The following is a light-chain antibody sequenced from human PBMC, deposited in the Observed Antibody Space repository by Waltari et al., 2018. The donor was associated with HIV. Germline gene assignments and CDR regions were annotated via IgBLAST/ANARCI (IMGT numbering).Light chain of an antibody. Sequence: QSALTQPASVSGSHGQSITIPCPGTTSDVGGYNYVSWYQQHPGKAPKLVIFDVSNRPSGVSNRFSGSKSGNTASLTISGLQAEDEADYYCNSYTSSGTVVFGGGTKLTVL. CDR1: TSDVGGYNY. J-gene: IGLJ2*01. CDR3: NSYTSSGTVV. V-gene: IGLV2-14*03. CDR2: DVS.